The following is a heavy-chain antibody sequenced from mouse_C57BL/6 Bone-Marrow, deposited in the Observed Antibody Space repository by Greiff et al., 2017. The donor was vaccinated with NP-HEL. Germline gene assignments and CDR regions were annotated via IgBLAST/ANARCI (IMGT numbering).Heavy chain of an antibody. CDR2: IDPENGDT. D-gene: IGHD2-1*01. J-gene: IGHJ4*01. CDR1: GFNIKDDY. CDR3: TTSDGNYVDYYAMDY. Sequence: EVQLQQSGAELVRPGASVKLSCTASGFNIKDDYMHWVKQRPEQGLEWIGWIDPENGDTEYASKFQGKATITADTSSNTAYLQLSSLTSEDTAVYYCTTSDGNYVDYYAMDYWGQGTSVTVSS. V-gene: IGHV14-4*01.